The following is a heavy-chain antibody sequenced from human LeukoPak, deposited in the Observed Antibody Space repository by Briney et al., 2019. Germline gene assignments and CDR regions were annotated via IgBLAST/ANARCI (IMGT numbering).Heavy chain of an antibody. V-gene: IGHV4-39*01. Sequence: SETLSLTCTVSGGSISSSSYYWGWIRQPPGKGLEWIGSIYYRGDTYYNPSLESRVTISVETSTNQFSLKLSSVTAADTAVYYCARGIWNYDFWSGNTKYNWFDPWGQGTLVTVSS. D-gene: IGHD3-3*01. CDR2: IYYRGDT. J-gene: IGHJ5*02. CDR1: GGSISSSSYY. CDR3: ARGIWNYDFWSGNTKYNWFDP.